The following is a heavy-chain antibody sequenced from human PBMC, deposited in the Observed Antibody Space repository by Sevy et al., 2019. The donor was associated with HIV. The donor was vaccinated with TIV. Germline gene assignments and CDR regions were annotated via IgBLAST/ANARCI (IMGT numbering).Heavy chain of an antibody. CDR3: AKDVVAVVGDAFDV. CDR2: TGGRGGAT. D-gene: IGHD2-15*01. CDR1: GLPFSSYA. J-gene: IGHJ3*01. Sequence: GGSLRLSCAASGLPFSSYAMNWVRQGPGKGLEWVSATGGRGGATYYADSVKGRFTISRDNSKNTLYLQMDSLRAEDTAVYYCAKDVVAVVGDAFDVWGQWTMVTVSS. V-gene: IGHV3-23*01.